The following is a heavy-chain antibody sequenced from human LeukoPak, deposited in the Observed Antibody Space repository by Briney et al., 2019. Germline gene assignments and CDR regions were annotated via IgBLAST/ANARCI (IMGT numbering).Heavy chain of an antibody. CDR2: ISWNSGSI. D-gene: IGHD6-13*01. V-gene: IGHV3-9*01. CDR3: AKAPRGSSWYMAAFDI. CDR1: GFTFDDYA. J-gene: IGHJ3*02. Sequence: GGSLRLSRAASGFTFDDYAMPWVRQAPGKGLEWVSGISWNSGSIGYADSVKGRFTISRDNAKNSLYLQMNSLRAEDTALYYCAKAPRGSSWYMAAFDIWGQGTMVTVSS.